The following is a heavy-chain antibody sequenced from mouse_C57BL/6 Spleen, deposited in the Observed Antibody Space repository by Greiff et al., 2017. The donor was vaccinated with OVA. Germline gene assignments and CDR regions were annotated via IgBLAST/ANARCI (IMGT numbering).Heavy chain of an antibody. Sequence: VQLQQSVAELVRPGASVKLSCTASGFNIKNTYMHWVKQRPEQGLEWIGRIDPANGNTKYAPKFPGKATITADTSSNTAYLQLSSLTSEDSAIYYVASPIYYGSSYGEFAYWGQGTLVTVSA. CDR3: ASPIYYGSSYGEFAY. CDR2: IDPANGNT. J-gene: IGHJ3*01. D-gene: IGHD1-1*01. CDR1: GFNIKNTY. V-gene: IGHV14-3*01.